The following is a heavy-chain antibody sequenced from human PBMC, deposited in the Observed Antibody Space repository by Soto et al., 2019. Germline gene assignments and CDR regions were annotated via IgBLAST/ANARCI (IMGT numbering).Heavy chain of an antibody. CDR1: GGSLSGYY. Sequence: SETLSLTCSVSGGSLSGYYWTWTRQPPGKGLEWIGYIYYAGTTTYNPSLKNRVTISLDTPKNQFSLKMDSVTAADTAVYYCTRLGGYYQALASWGQGVLVTVSS. CDR3: TRLGGYYQALAS. V-gene: IGHV4-59*08. J-gene: IGHJ4*02. D-gene: IGHD3-22*01. CDR2: IYYAGTT.